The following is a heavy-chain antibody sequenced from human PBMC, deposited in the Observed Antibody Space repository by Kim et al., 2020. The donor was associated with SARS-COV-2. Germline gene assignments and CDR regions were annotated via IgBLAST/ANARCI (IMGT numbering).Heavy chain of an antibody. CDR1: GFTFGAYA. CDR3: AKDHPSGGWPAFDS. J-gene: IGHJ5*02. D-gene: IGHD6-19*01. Sequence: GGSLRLSCATSGFTFGAYALSWVRQAPGGGLEWVASVNNNNNPYYADFVKGRFTVSRDYSQNTLHLQMDRLRADDTALYYCAKDHPSGGWPAFDSWGQG. V-gene: IGHV3-23*05. CDR2: VNNNNNP.